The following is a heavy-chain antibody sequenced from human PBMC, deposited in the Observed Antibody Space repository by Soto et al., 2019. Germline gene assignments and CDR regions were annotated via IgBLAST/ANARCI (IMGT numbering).Heavy chain of an antibody. Sequence: QVQLQQWGAGLLKPSETLSLTCAVYGGSLSGYYWSWVRQSPGKGLEWIGEINDSGSTNFNPSLESRVTISRDTSKNQFSLQLTSLTAADTAVYYCARGMGLGLGEQTALGYWGQGTPVTVSS. CDR2: INDSGST. V-gene: IGHV4-34*01. CDR1: GGSLSGYY. D-gene: IGHD3-16*01. CDR3: ARGMGLGLGEQTALGY. J-gene: IGHJ4*02.